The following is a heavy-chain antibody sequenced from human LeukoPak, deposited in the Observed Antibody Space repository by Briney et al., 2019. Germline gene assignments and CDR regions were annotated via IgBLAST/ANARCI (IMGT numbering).Heavy chain of an antibody. V-gene: IGHV3-11*06. CDR3: ARKYGGYADY. CDR2: ISSSSSYT. CDR1: GFTFSDYY. Sequence: PSGSLTVSCAASGFTFSDYYMSWIRQAPGKGLEWVSYISSSSSYTNYADSVKGRFTISRDNAKNSLYLQMNSLRAEDTAVYYCARKYGGYADYWGQGTLGSASS. J-gene: IGHJ4*02. D-gene: IGHD5-12*01.